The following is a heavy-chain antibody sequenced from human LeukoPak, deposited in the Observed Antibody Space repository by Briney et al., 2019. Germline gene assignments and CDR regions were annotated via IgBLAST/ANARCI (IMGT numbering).Heavy chain of an antibody. D-gene: IGHD3-22*01. CDR2: INPNSGGT. V-gene: IGHV1-2*02. J-gene: IGHJ6*02. Sequence: GASVKVSCKASGYTFTGYYMHWVRQAPGQGLEWMGWINPNSGGTNYAQKFQGRVTMTRDASISTAYMELSRLRSDDTAVYYCARDQRRYDSSGYYYAILGYYYYYYGMDVWGQGTTVTVSS. CDR1: GYTFTGYY. CDR3: ARDQRRYDSSGYYYAILGYYYYYYGMDV.